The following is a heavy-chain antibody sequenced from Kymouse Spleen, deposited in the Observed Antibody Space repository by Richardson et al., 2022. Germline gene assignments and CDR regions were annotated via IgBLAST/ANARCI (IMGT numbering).Heavy chain of an antibody. J-gene: IGHJ4*02. CDR1: GFTFSSYG. Sequence: QVQLVESGGGVVQPGRSLRLSCAASGFTFSSYGMHWVRQAPGKGLEWVAVISYDGSNKYYADSVKGRFTISRDNSKNTLYLQMNSLRAEDTAVYYCAKDRGITGTIDYWGQGTLVTVSS. V-gene: IGHV3-30*18. CDR2: ISYDGSNK. CDR3: AKDRGITGTIDY. D-gene: IGHD1-20*01,IGHD1-7*01.